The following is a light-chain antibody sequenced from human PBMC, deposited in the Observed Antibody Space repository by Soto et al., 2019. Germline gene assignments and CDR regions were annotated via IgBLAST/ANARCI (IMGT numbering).Light chain of an antibody. V-gene: IGLV2-23*01. CDR1: SSDVGSYNL. Sequence: QSVLTQPASVSGSAGRCITISCTGTSSDVGSYNLVSWYQQHPDKAPQLIIYEGTQRPSGVSSRFSGSKSGNTASLTISGLQAEDEADYYCCSYAGSSTLYVFGTG. J-gene: IGLJ1*01. CDR2: EGT. CDR3: CSYAGSSTLYV.